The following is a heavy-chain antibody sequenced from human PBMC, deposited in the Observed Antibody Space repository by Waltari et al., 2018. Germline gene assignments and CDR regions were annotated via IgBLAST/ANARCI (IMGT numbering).Heavy chain of an antibody. V-gene: IGHV1-69*08. CDR2: IIPMFGTA. CDR3: ARDLITMIPQGVP. Sequence: QVQLVQSGAAVKKPGSSVKVSCKASGGTFSSYAISWVRQAPGQGLEWMGRIIPMFGTANYAQKFQCRVTMTADKSTSTAYMELSSLSAEDTAVYYCARDLITMIPQGVPWGQGTLVTVSS. D-gene: IGHD3-22*01. J-gene: IGHJ5*02. CDR1: GGTFSSYA.